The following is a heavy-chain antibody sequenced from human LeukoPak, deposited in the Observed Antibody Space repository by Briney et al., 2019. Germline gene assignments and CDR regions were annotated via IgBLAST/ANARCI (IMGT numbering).Heavy chain of an antibody. CDR1: GFTVSSNY. Sequence: GGSLRLSCAASGFTVSSNYMSWVHQAPGKGLEYVSGVSASGSITYYPDPVKGRFTISRDNSKSTVFLQVNSLRVEDTAVYYCARRGPYYFDFWGQGTLVTVSS. CDR2: SASGSIT. D-gene: IGHD3-16*01. V-gene: IGHV3-53*01. J-gene: IGHJ4*02. CDR3: ARRGPYYFDF.